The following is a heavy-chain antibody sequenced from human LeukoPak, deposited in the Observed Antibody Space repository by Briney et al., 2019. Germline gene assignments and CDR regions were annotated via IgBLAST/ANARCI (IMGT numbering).Heavy chain of an antibody. CDR3: ARGCSGGSCYELDYYYYYMDV. D-gene: IGHD2-15*01. CDR2: IYYSGST. CDR1: GGSISSSSYY. V-gene: IGHV4-39*01. J-gene: IGHJ6*03. Sequence: SSETLSLTCTVSGGSISSSSYYWGWIRQPPGKGLEWIGSIYYSGSTYYHPSLKSRVTISVDTSKNQFSLKLSSVTAADTAVYYCARGCSGGSCYELDYYYYYMDVWGKGTTVTVS.